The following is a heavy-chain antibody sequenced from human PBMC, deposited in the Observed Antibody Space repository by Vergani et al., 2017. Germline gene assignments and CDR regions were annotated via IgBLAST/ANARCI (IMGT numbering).Heavy chain of an antibody. CDR2: LSASDRRT. CDR3: AKVGRSEVAGTFGAFDF. V-gene: IGHV3-23*04. J-gene: IGHJ3*01. Sequence: LVESGGGVVQPVRSLTLTCSASGFGFKNFAMHWVRQAPGKGLEWVSTLSASDRRTHYADSVNGRFTISRDNSKNTLFLHMNSLRPEDTAVYYCAKVGRSEVAGTFGAFDFWGQGTMVTVSS. CDR1: GFGFKNFA. D-gene: IGHD6-19*01.